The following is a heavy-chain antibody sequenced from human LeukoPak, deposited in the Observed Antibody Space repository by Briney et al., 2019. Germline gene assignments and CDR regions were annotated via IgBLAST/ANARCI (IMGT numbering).Heavy chain of an antibody. CDR1: GYSFTSYW. CDR3: ARTRSRQQLAIYYFYGMDV. Sequence: GESLKISCKGSGYSFTSYWIGWVRQMPEKGLEWMGIIYPGDSDTRYSPSFQGQVTISADKSTSTAYLQWSSLQASDTAMYYCARTRSRQQLAIYYFYGMDVWGQGTTVTVSS. D-gene: IGHD6-13*01. V-gene: IGHV5-51*01. CDR2: IYPGDSDT. J-gene: IGHJ6*02.